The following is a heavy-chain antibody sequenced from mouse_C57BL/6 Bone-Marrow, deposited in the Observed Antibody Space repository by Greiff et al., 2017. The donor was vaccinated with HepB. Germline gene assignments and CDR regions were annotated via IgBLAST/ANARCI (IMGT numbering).Heavy chain of an antibody. V-gene: IGHV1-81*01. Sequence: VPLQQSGAELARPGASVNLSCQASCFTFSSYGISWVKQRTGQGLEWIGEIYPRSGNTYYNEKFKGTATLTADKSSSTAYMELRSLTSEDSAVYFCARSHYYYGKGYWGQGTTLTVSS. CDR1: CFTFSSYG. CDR3: ARSHYYYGKGY. CDR2: IYPRSGNT. D-gene: IGHD1-1*01. J-gene: IGHJ2*01.